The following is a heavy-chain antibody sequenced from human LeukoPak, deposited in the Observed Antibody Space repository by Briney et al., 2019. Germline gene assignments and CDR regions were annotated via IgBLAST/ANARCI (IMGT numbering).Heavy chain of an antibody. CDR1: GFKFDDYG. CDR3: AGYYYDSSRGFDL. Sequence: GGSLRLSCAASGFKFDDYGMSWVRQAPGKGLEWVCDINWNGAWTDYADSVKGRFTISRDNAKNSLYLQMNSLRAEDTALYYCAGYYYDSSRGFDLWGQGTLVTASA. D-gene: IGHD3-22*01. V-gene: IGHV3-20*04. J-gene: IGHJ5*02. CDR2: INWNGAWT.